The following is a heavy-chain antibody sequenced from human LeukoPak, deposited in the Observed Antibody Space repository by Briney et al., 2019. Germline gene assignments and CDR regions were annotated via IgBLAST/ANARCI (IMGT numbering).Heavy chain of an antibody. D-gene: IGHD6-6*01. CDR3: ARVRSDYSSSSPPDY. CDR2: IDNGGTTT. CDR1: GFTFSSYA. Sequence: PGRSLRLSCAASGFTFSSYAMHWVRQAPGKGLVWVSRIDNGGTTTLYADSVRGRFTISRDNAKNTLYLQMNSLRAEDTAIYFCARVRSDYSSSSPPDYWGQGTPVTVSS. V-gene: IGHV3-74*01. J-gene: IGHJ4*02.